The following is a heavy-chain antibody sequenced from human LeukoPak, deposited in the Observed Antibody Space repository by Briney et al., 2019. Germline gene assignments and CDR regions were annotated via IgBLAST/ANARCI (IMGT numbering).Heavy chain of an antibody. J-gene: IGHJ6*03. Sequence: GGSLRLSCALSGFTFTNYSMNWVRQAPGKGLGWVSSISSSSTYIYYADSVKGRFTISRDNAKNSLYLQMNSLRAEDTAIYYCARDPYSGSYGDSYYYYMDVWGKGTTVTISS. CDR2: ISSSSTYI. V-gene: IGHV3-21*01. CDR3: ARDPYSGSYGDSYYYYMDV. D-gene: IGHD1-26*01. CDR1: GFTFTNYS.